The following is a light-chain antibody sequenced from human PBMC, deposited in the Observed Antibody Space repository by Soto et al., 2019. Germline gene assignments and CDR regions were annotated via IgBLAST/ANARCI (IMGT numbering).Light chain of an antibody. CDR2: DDT. CDR3: QVWDSGSDYV. Sequence: SYELTQPPSVSVAPGQTARMTGGGNNIGGKSVHWYQQRPGQAPALVVYDDTDRPSGIPERFSGSNSGNTATLTISRVEAGDEADYYCQVWDSGSDYVFGTGTKLTVL. CDR1: NIGGKS. V-gene: IGLV3-21*02. J-gene: IGLJ1*01.